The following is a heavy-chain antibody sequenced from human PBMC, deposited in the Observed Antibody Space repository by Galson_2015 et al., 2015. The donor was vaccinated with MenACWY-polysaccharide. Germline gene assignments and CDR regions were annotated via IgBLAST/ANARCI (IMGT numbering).Heavy chain of an antibody. CDR3: ARDPSAFSAPSAFDI. J-gene: IGHJ3*02. CDR1: GDSVSRKSAT. Sequence: CAISGDSVSRKSATWNWIRQSPSRGLEWLGRTYYRSQWYNDFAVSVKSRITINPDTSKNQFSLQLNPVTPEDTAVYYCARDPSAFSAPSAFDIWGQGTVVTVSS. V-gene: IGHV6-1*01. D-gene: IGHD3-3*02. CDR2: TYYRSQWYN.